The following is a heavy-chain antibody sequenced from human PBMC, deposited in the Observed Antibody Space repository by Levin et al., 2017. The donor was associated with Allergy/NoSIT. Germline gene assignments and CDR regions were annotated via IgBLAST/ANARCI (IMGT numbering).Heavy chain of an antibody. V-gene: IGHV3-64D*06. D-gene: IGHD3-16*01. J-gene: IGHJ4*02. CDR3: AKYGSFEDY. Sequence: AGGSLRLSCSASGFTFSSYAMHWVRQAPGKGLECVSAISSNGGSTYYADSVKGRFTISRDNSKNTLYLQMSSLRAEDTAVYYCAKYGSFEDYWGQGTLVTVSS. CDR1: GFTFSSYA. CDR2: ISSNGGST.